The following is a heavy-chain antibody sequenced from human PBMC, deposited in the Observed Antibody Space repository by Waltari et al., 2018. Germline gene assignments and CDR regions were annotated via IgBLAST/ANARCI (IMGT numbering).Heavy chain of an antibody. CDR2: IESSGST. V-gene: IGHV4-61*09. Sequence: QLQLQESGPVLVRPSHTLSPPRPVSGCSISSDKCYLSWICQSAGKRREWSGYIESSGSTNYNTSLKGRVTRSVDTAKNQFSLKLRSVTDADTAVDDGARYLIGFLPTRGMDVWGQGTTVTVSS. CDR3: ARYLIGFLPTRGMDV. CDR1: GCSISSDKCY. J-gene: IGHJ6*02. D-gene: IGHD3-3*02.